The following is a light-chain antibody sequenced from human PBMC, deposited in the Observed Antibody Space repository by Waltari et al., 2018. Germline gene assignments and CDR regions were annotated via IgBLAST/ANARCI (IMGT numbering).Light chain of an antibody. Sequence: SSELTQDPAVSVALGQTVRNTCQGDSLRRHYPSWYQQKPGQAPILLIYKKNTRPSGIPDRFSGSTSGDSASLTIAGAQAEDEAVYYCHSREPTSNRVLFGRGTKLTVL. V-gene: IGLV3-19*01. CDR1: SLRRHY. J-gene: IGLJ2*01. CDR2: KKN. CDR3: HSREPTSNRVL.